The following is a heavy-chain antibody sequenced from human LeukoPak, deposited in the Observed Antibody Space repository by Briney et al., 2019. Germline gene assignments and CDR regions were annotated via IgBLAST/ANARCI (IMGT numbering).Heavy chain of an antibody. Sequence: PGGSLRLSCTASGFTLRRSSMNWVRQTPGKGLEWVSSISSSSSYIYYADSVKGRFTISRDNSKNTLYLQMNSLRAEDTAVYYCAKDADGYSSGWSPSRFDPWGQGTLVTVSS. CDR2: ISSSSSYI. J-gene: IGHJ5*02. CDR1: GFTLRRSS. D-gene: IGHD6-19*01. CDR3: AKDADGYSSGWSPSRFDP. V-gene: IGHV3-21*01.